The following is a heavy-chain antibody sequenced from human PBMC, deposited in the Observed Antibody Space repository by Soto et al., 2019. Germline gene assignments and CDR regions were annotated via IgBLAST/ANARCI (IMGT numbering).Heavy chain of an antibody. J-gene: IGHJ6*03. CDR3: AKAGGHVDTAMATLYYYYYMDV. Sequence: GGSLRLSCAASGFTFSSYWMHWVRQAPGKGLVWVSRINSDGSSTSYADSVKGRFTISRDNAKNTLYLQMNSLRAEDTAVYYYAKAGGHVDTAMATLYYYYYMDVWGKGTTVTVSS. CDR2: INSDGSST. D-gene: IGHD5-18*01. CDR1: GFTFSSYW. V-gene: IGHV3-74*01.